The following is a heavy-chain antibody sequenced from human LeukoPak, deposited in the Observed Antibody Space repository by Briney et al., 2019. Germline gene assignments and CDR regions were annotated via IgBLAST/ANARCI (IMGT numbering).Heavy chain of an antibody. V-gene: IGHV3-23*01. CDR2: ISASGGST. CDR1: GFTLSSYA. J-gene: IGHJ4*02. D-gene: IGHD5-24*01. CDR3: ARGDGY. Sequence: GGSLRLSCAASGFTLSSYAMSWVRQAPGKGLEWVSSISASGGSTNYADSVKGRFTISRDNSKNTVYLQMNSLRAEDTAVYYCARGDGYWGQGTLVTVSS.